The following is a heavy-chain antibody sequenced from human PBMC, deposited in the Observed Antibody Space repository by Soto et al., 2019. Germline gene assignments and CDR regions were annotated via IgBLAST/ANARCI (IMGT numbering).Heavy chain of an antibody. CDR2: ISGSGGST. D-gene: IGHD3-22*01. Sequence: PGGSLRLSCAASGFTFSSYAMSWVRQAPGKGLEWVSAISGSGGSTDYADSVKGRFTISRDNSKNTRYLQMNSRRAEDSVVYYCAKDGYYYDSSGKCDYWGQGTLVTVSS. CDR1: GFTFSSYA. CDR3: AKDGYYYDSSGKCDY. V-gene: IGHV3-23*01. J-gene: IGHJ4*02.